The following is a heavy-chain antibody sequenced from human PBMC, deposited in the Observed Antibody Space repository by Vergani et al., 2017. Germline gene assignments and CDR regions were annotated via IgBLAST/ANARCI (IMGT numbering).Heavy chain of an antibody. J-gene: IGHJ6*02. CDR3: ARVGSTTTVVTPGGNYYYYGMDG. CDR1: GGSVSSGSYY. Sequence: QVQLQESGPGLVKPSETLSLTCTVSGGSVSSGSYYWSWIRQPPGKGLEWIGYIYYSGSTNYNPPLKSRVTISVDTSKNQFSLKLSSVTAADTAVYYCARVGSTTTVVTPGGNYYYYGMDGGSQGTTVTVSS. V-gene: IGHV4-61*01. D-gene: IGHD4-23*01. CDR2: IYYSGST.